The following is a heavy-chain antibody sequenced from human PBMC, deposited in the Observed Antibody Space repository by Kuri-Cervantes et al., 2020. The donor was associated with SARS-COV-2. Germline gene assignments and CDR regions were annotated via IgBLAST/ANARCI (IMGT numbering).Heavy chain of an antibody. J-gene: IGHJ4*02. CDR1: GFTFSDYY. V-gene: IGHV3-11*06. Sequence: GGSLRLSCAASGFTFSDYYMSWIRQAPGKGLEWVSSISSSSSYIYYADSVKGRFTISRDNAKNSLYLQMNSLRAEDTAVYYCAKRDGREGDFDYWGQGTLVTVSS. D-gene: IGHD5-24*01. CDR3: AKRDGREGDFDY. CDR2: ISSSSSYI.